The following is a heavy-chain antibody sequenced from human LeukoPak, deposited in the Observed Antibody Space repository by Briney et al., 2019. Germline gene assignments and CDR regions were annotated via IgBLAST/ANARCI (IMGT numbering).Heavy chain of an antibody. D-gene: IGHD3-3*01. J-gene: IGHJ4*02. Sequence: GGSLRLSCAASGFTFSSYAMHWVRQAPGKGLEYVSAISSNGGSTYYANSVKGRFTISRDNSKNTLYLQMNSLRAEDTAVYYCAKDLTIFGVVTPGYWGQGTLVTVSS. CDR3: AKDLTIFGVVTPGY. CDR1: GFTFSSYA. V-gene: IGHV3-64*01. CDR2: ISSNGGST.